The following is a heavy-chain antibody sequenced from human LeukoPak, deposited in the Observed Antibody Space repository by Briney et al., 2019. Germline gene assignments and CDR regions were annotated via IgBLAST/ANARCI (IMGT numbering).Heavy chain of an antibody. V-gene: IGHV1-69*13. CDR1: GGTFSSYA. D-gene: IGHD6-6*01. J-gene: IGHJ1*01. CDR2: IIPIFGTA. CDR3: AREGEKSSSSMQYFQH. Sequence: ASVKVSCKASGGTFSSYAISWVRQAPGQGLEWMGGIIPIFGTANYAQKFQGRVTITADESTSTAYMELSSLRSEDTAVYYCAREGEKSSSSMQYFQHWGQGTLVTVSS.